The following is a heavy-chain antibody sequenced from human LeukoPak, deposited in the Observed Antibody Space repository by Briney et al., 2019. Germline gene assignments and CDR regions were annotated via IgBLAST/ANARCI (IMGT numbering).Heavy chain of an antibody. D-gene: IGHD3-10*01. Sequence: PGGSLRLSCAASGFTFSSYGMHWVRQAPGKGLEWVAFIRYDGSNKYYADSVKGRFTISRDNSKNTLYLQMNSLRAEDTAVYYCAKDLDYYGSGSPDYWGQGTLVTVSS. CDR3: AKDLDYYGSGSPDY. CDR2: IRYDGSNK. J-gene: IGHJ4*02. CDR1: GFTFSSYG. V-gene: IGHV3-30*02.